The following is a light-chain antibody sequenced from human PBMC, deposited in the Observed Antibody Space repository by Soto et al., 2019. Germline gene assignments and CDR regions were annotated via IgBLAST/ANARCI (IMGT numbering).Light chain of an antibody. CDR2: DAS. V-gene: IGKV3-20*01. CDR1: QRVSNSY. CDR3: QQSERPPFA. Sequence: EIVLTQSPGTLSLSPGDRATLSCRASQRVSNSYLAWYQQKPGQAPRLLIYDASTRAAGVPDRITGGGSGTDFTLTISALEPEDFALYFCQQSERPPFAFGQGTRLEI. J-gene: IGKJ2*01.